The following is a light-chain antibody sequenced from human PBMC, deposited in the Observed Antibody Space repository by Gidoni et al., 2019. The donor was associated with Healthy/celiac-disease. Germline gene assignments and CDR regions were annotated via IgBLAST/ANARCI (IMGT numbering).Light chain of an antibody. CDR1: QSVSNN. CDR2: GAS. CDR3: QQYNNWPRT. Sequence: EIVMTQSPATLSVSPGERATLSCRPSQSVSNNLAWYQKKPGQTPRLLIYGASTRATGIPARFSGSGSGTEFTLTISSLQSEDFAFYYCQQYNNWPRTFGQGTKVEIK. J-gene: IGKJ1*01. V-gene: IGKV3-15*01.